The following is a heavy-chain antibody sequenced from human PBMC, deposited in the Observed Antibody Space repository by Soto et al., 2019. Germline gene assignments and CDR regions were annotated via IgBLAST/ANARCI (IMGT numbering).Heavy chain of an antibody. CDR3: ARVPYYSNYFDY. J-gene: IGHJ4*02. CDR1: GYTFTSYD. Sequence: GASVKVSCKASGYTFTSYDINWVRQATGQGLEWMGWMNPNSGNTGYAQKFQGRVTMTRNTSISTAYMELSSLRSEDTAVYYCARVPYYSNYFDYWGQGTLVTVSS. D-gene: IGHD4-4*01. CDR2: MNPNSGNT. V-gene: IGHV1-8*01.